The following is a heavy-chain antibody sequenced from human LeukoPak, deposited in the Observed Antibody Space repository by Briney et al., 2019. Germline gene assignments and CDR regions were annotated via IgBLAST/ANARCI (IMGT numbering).Heavy chain of an antibody. CDR3: ARVYYGSGSYSFDY. Sequence: GRSPRLSCAASGFTFSRYAMHWVRQAPGKGLEWVAAISYDGSEKYYADSVKGRFTISRDNSKNTLYLQMTSLRAEDTAVYYCARVYYGSGSYSFDYWGQGTLVTVSS. J-gene: IGHJ4*02. V-gene: IGHV3-30*04. CDR2: ISYDGSEK. CDR1: GFTFSRYA. D-gene: IGHD3-10*01.